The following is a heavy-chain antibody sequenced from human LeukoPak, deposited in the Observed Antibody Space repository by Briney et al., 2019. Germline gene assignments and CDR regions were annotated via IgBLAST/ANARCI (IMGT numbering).Heavy chain of an antibody. D-gene: IGHD3-9*01. Sequence: SQTLSLTCAVSGGSISSGGYSWSWIRQPPGKGLEWIGYIYHSGSTYYNPSLKSRVTISVDRSKNQFSLKLSSVTAADTAVYYCAGNYDILTGIGYYGMDVWGKGTTVTVSS. CDR3: AGNYDILTGIGYYGMDV. J-gene: IGHJ6*04. V-gene: IGHV4-30-2*01. CDR1: GGSISSGGYS. CDR2: IYHSGST.